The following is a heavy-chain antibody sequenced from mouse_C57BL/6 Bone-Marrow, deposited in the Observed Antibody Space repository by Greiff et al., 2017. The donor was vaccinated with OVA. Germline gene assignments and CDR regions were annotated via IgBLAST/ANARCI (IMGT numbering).Heavy chain of an antibody. J-gene: IGHJ1*03. Sequence: EVKVVESGGGLVKPGGSLKLSCAASGFTFSSYAMSWVRQTPEKRLEWVATISDGGSYTYYPDNVKGRFTISRDNAKNNLYLQMSHLKSEDTAMYYCARDYGDVWGTGTTVTVSS. V-gene: IGHV5-4*01. CDR1: GFTFSSYA. CDR2: ISDGGSYT. D-gene: IGHD1-1*01. CDR3: ARDYGDV.